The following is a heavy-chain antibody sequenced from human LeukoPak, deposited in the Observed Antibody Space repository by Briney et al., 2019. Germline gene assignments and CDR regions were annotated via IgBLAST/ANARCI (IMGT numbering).Heavy chain of an antibody. CDR1: GGSFSGYY. V-gene: IGHV4-34*01. Sequence: SETLSLTCAVYGGSFSGYYWSWIRQPPGKGPKWIGEINHSGSTNYNPSLKSRVTISVDTSKNQFSLKLSSVTAADTAVYYCARGRVVRGVIIKPGYYFDYWGQGTLVTVSS. CDR3: ARGRVVRGVIIKPGYYFDY. CDR2: INHSGST. J-gene: IGHJ4*02. D-gene: IGHD3-10*01.